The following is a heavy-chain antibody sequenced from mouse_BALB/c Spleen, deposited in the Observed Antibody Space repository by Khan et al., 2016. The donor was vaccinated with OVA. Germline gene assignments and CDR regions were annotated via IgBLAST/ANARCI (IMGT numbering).Heavy chain of an antibody. D-gene: IGHD2-10*01. V-gene: IGHV9-3-1*01. CDR2: INTYTGEP. CDR1: GYTFTNYG. CDR3: ARPPYFSYVMVY. J-gene: IGHJ4*01. Sequence: QIQLVQSGPELKKPGETVKISCKASGYTFTNYGMNWVKQAPGKGLKWMGWINTYTGEPTHADDFKGRFAFSLETSASTAYLQINNLKNEDTATYFCARPPYFSYVMVYWGQGTLVTVSA.